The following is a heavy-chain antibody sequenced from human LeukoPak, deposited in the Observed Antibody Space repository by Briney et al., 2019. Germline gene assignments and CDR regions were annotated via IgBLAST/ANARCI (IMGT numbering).Heavy chain of an antibody. D-gene: IGHD2-15*01. CDR1: GYTFINYG. V-gene: IGHV1-18*01. CDR2: ITTYNGNT. J-gene: IGHJ5*02. CDR3: ARLSPPIASFCSGGTCYSGGFDP. Sequence: ASVKVSCRASGYTFINYGITWVRQAPGQGLEWMGWITTYNGNTYYAQNFQGRVTMTADTSTSTAYMEVRSLRSHDTAVYYCARLSPPIASFCSGGTCYSGGFDPWGQGTLVTVSS.